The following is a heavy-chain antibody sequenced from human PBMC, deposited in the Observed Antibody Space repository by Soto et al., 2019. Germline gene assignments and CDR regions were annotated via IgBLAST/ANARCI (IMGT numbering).Heavy chain of an antibody. CDR1: GFTFSSYA. D-gene: IGHD6-13*01. V-gene: IGHV3-30-3*01. CDR2: ISYDGSNK. Sequence: QVQLVESGGGVVQPGRSLRLSCAASGFTFSSYAMHWVRQAPGKGLEWVAVISYDGSNKYYADSVKGRFTISRDNSKNTLYLQMNSLRAEDTAVYYCARDQREQQLVLVGFDYWGQGTLVTVSS. CDR3: ARDQREQQLVLVGFDY. J-gene: IGHJ4*02.